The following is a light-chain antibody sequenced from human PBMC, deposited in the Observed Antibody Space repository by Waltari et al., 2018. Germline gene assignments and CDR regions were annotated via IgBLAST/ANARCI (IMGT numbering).Light chain of an antibody. J-gene: IGKJ3*01. CDR1: QSVTSNY. Sequence: EIVLTQSTGTLSLSPGEKATLSCRASQSVTSNYLAWYQQKPGQAPRLLIYGASSRATGIPDRFSGSGSGTDFTLTISRLEPEDFAVYYCQQYGNSPFTFGPGTKVDI. CDR2: GAS. V-gene: IGKV3-20*01. CDR3: QQYGNSPFT.